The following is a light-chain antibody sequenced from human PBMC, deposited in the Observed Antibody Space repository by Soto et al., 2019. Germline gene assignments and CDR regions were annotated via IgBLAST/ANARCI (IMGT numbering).Light chain of an antibody. V-gene: IGKV1-39*01. CDR1: QSISSY. Sequence: DIQMTQSPSSLSASVGDRVTITCRASQSISSYLNWYQQKPGKAPTLLIYAASSLQSGVPSRFSGSGSGTDFTLTISSLQPEDFATYSCQQSYSTLFPFGPGTKVDIK. J-gene: IGKJ3*01. CDR2: AAS. CDR3: QQSYSTLFP.